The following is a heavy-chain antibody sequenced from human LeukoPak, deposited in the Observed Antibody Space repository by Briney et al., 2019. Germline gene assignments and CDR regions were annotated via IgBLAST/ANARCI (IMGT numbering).Heavy chain of an antibody. V-gene: IGHV3-21*01. J-gene: IGHJ4*02. CDR1: GFTFSSYS. CDR3: ARHVVAVGFDY. Sequence: GGSLRLSCAASGFTFSSYSMNWVRQAPGKGLEWVSSITSSSSYIYYADSVKGRFTISRDNAKNSLCLQMNSLRAEDTAVYYCARHVVAVGFDYWGQGTLVTVSS. CDR2: ITSSSSYI. D-gene: IGHD3-22*01.